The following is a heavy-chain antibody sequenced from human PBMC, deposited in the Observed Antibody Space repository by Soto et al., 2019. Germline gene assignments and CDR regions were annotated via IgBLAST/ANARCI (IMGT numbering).Heavy chain of an antibody. CDR3: ARSLYYDFWSGYSFAHYYFDY. J-gene: IGHJ4*02. Sequence: SETLSLTCAVYGGSFSGYYWSWIRQPPGKGLEWIGEINHSGSTNYNPSLKSRVTISVDTSKNQFSLKLSSVTAADTAVYYCARSLYYDFWSGYSFAHYYFDYWGQGTLVTVSS. CDR1: GGSFSGYY. V-gene: IGHV4-34*01. CDR2: INHSGST. D-gene: IGHD3-3*01.